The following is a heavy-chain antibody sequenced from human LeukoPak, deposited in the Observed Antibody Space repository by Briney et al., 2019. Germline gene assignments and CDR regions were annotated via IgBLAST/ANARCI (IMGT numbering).Heavy chain of an antibody. CDR1: GGSISSYY. J-gene: IGHJ3*02. V-gene: IGHV4-59*08. D-gene: IGHD2-21*02. CDR3: ARRSVVTTITFDTFDI. CDR2: IYYSGST. Sequence: PSETLSLTCTVSGGSISSYYWSWIRQPPGKGLEWIGYIYYSGSTNYNPSLKSRVTVSLDTSQNQFSLKLTSVTAADTAIYYCARRSVVTTITFDTFDIWSQGTMVTVSS.